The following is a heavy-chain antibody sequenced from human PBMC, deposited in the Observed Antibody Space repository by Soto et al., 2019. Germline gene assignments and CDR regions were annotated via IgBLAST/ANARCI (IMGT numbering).Heavy chain of an antibody. CDR2: IYYTGST. CDR1: GGSISSYY. Sequence: QVQLQESGPGLVKPSETLSLICTVSGGSISSYYWSWIRQPPGKGLEWIGYIYYTGSTNYNPSLKSRVTISVDTSKNQCSLKLTSVTAADTAVYYCAREGCSSSSCTSEGAFDIWGQGTMVTVSS. J-gene: IGHJ3*02. V-gene: IGHV4-59*01. D-gene: IGHD2-2*01. CDR3: AREGCSSSSCTSEGAFDI.